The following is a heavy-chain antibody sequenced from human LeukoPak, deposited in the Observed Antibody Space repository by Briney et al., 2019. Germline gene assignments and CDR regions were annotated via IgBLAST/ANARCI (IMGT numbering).Heavy chain of an antibody. D-gene: IGHD6-19*01. Sequence: GGSLRLSCTGSGFIFGDCAMSWFRQAPGKGLEWVAIMWNDGITGKYADSVRGRFSVSRDNSKNTVYLEMDSLRADDTSVYYCARDGSGWSSDYWGQGTLVTVSS. CDR1: GFIFGDCA. V-gene: IGHV3-33*01. CDR3: ARDGSGWSSDY. J-gene: IGHJ4*02. CDR2: MWNDGITG.